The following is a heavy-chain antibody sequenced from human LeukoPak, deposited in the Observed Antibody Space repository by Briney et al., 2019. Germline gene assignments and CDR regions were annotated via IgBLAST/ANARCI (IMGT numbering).Heavy chain of an antibody. V-gene: IGHV3-33*01. CDR1: GFAFGDYG. Sequence: GGSLRLSCTASGFAFGDYGMRWVRQEPGKGLEWVAFIWPGGTRAFYADSVKGRFTISRDDSNNTVYLHMNSLKAEDTALYYCVRDRNNNYFDYWGQGSLLTVSS. J-gene: IGHJ4*02. D-gene: IGHD1-14*01. CDR3: VRDRNNNYFDY. CDR2: IWPGGTRA.